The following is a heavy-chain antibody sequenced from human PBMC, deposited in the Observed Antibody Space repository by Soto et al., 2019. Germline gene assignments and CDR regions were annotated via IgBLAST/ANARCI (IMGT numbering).Heavy chain of an antibody. CDR2: IIPIFGTA. CDR3: ASANVGLRFLEWFYIAVDY. D-gene: IGHD3-3*01. CDR1: GGTFSSYA. V-gene: IGHV1-69*06. Sequence: GASVKVSCKASGGTFSSYAISWVRQAPGQGLEWMGGIIPIFGTANYAQNFQGRVTITADKSTSTAYMELSSLRSEDTAVYYCASANVGLRFLEWFYIAVDYGGQGTLVPVSS. J-gene: IGHJ4*02.